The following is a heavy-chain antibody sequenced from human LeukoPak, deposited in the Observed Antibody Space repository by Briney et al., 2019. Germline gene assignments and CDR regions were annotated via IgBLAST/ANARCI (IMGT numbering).Heavy chain of an antibody. CDR3: ARGARGSGTASDY. J-gene: IGHJ4*02. Sequence: GGSLRLSCAASGFTLSTYTMNWVRQAPGKGLEWVSSISSSSSYIYYADSVKGRFTISRDDAKNSLSLQMNSLRAEDTAVYYCARGARGSGTASDYWGQGTLVTVSS. CDR2: ISSSSSYI. CDR1: GFTLSTYT. D-gene: IGHD3-10*01. V-gene: IGHV3-21*01.